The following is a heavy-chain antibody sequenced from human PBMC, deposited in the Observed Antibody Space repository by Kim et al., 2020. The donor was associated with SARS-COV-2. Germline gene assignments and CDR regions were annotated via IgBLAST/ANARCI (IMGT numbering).Heavy chain of an antibody. D-gene: IGHD5-18*01. CDR3: ARHIGHSLYFFDS. V-gene: IGHV1-3*01. J-gene: IGHJ4*02. Sequence: YSPKFQGRVTLTRDTSASTAYMELTSLKSEDSAVYYCARHIGHSLYFFDSWGQGTLVTVSS.